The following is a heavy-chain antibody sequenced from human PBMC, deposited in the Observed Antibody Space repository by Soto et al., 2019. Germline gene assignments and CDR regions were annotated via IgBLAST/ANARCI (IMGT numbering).Heavy chain of an antibody. CDR2: INAGNGNT. CDR3: ARDGAYSSGWYEVFDY. CDR1: GYTFTSYA. D-gene: IGHD6-19*01. V-gene: IGHV1-3*01. Sequence: ASVKVSCKASGYTFTSYAMHWVRQAPGQRLEWMGWINAGNGNTKYSQKFQGRVTITRDTSASTVYMELSSLRSEDTAVYYCARDGAYSSGWYEVFDYWGQGALVTVSS. J-gene: IGHJ4*02.